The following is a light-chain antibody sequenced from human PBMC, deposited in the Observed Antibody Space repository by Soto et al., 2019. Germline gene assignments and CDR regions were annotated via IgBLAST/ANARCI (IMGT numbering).Light chain of an antibody. V-gene: IGLV2-14*01. CDR1: SNDIGAYQY. J-gene: IGLJ2*01. CDR2: DVT. Sequence: QSALTQPASVSASPGQSITISCAGTSNDIGAYQYVSWYQHRPGKAPRLIIYDVTDRPSGVSSRFSGSKSDNSASLTISGLQTDDAADYYCSSFTTSLTVIFGGGTKLTVL. CDR3: SSFTTSLTVI.